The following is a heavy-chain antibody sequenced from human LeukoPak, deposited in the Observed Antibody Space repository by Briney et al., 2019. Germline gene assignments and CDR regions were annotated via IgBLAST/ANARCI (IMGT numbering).Heavy chain of an antibody. V-gene: IGHV4-4*07. Sequence: SETLSLTCTVSGGSISSYYWRWIRQPAGKGLEWIARIHTSGSTYYNPSLKSRVTISVDTSKNQFSLKLSSVTAADTAVYYCARGRYYFDYWGQGTLVTVSS. CDR3: ARGRYYFDY. J-gene: IGHJ4*02. CDR1: GGSISSYY. CDR2: IHTSGST.